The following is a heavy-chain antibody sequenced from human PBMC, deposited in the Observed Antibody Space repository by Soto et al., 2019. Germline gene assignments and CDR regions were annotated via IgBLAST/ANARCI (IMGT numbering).Heavy chain of an antibody. V-gene: IGHV1-58*01. J-gene: IGHJ6*02. D-gene: IGHD2-2*01. Sequence: GASVKVSCKASGFTFTSSAVQWVRQARGQRLEWIGWIVVGSGNTNYAQKFQERVTITRDMSTSTAYMELSSLRSEDTAVYYCAAGFVVVPAAIPYYYYGMDVWGQGTTVTVSS. CDR1: GFTFTSSA. CDR3: AAGFVVVPAAIPYYYYGMDV. CDR2: IVVGSGNT.